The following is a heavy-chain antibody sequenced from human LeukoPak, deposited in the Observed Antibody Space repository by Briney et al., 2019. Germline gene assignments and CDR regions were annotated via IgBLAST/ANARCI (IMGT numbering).Heavy chain of an antibody. D-gene: IGHD6-19*01. Sequence: GGSLRLSCAASGFTFSDYYMSWIRQAPGKGLEWVSYISSSGSTIYYADSVKGRFTISGDNAKNSLYLQMNSLRAEDTAVYYCASSPAVAGTKYYYYYMDVWGKGTTVTVSS. CDR3: ASSPAVAGTKYYYYYMDV. CDR1: GFTFSDYY. V-gene: IGHV3-11*04. J-gene: IGHJ6*03. CDR2: ISSSGSTI.